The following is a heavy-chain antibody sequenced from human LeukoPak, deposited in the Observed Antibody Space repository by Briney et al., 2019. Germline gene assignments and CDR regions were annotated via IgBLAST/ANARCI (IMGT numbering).Heavy chain of an antibody. J-gene: IGHJ4*02. Sequence: PGRSLRLSCTASGVPLSHYAMHWVRQAAGRGLEWVAVISFDGTNKYYGDSVEGRFSVSRDNSKNTLYLQMNSLRPDDTAMYYCATDYGDYEPIDYWGQGTLVTVSS. CDR2: ISFDGTNK. D-gene: IGHD4-17*01. CDR1: GVPLSHYA. V-gene: IGHV3-30*04. CDR3: ATDYGDYEPIDY.